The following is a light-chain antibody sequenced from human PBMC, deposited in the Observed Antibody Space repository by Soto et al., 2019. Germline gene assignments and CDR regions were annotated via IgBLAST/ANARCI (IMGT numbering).Light chain of an antibody. J-gene: IGLJ1*01. Sequence: QSALTQPASVSGSPGQPIAVSCTGTSSDVGGYNHVSWYQQHPGKAPKLMIYDVGNRPSGVSDRFSGSKSGNTASLTISGLQAEDEADYYCSSYTSINTYVFGTGTKLTVL. CDR1: SSDVGGYNH. V-gene: IGLV2-14*03. CDR2: DVG. CDR3: SSYTSINTYV.